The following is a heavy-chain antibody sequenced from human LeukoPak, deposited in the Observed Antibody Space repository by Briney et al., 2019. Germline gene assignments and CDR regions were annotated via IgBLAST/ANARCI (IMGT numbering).Heavy chain of an antibody. CDR1: GFTFSNYA. CDR2: LSGSGDST. Sequence: GGSLRLSCAVSGFTFSNYAMRWVRQAPGKGLEWVSSLSGSGDSTYYAESVKGRFSISRDNSKNTLYLKMDSLRVEDTAVYYCAKPIVGNSLGFDCWGQGTLVTVSS. J-gene: IGHJ4*02. V-gene: IGHV3-23*01. CDR3: AKPIVGNSLGFDC. D-gene: IGHD1-26*01.